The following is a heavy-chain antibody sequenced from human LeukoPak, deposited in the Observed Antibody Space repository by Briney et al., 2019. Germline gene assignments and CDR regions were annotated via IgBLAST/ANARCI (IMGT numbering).Heavy chain of an antibody. J-gene: IGHJ6*02. Sequence: GGSLRLSCAASGFTFSSYWMNWARQAPGKGLEWVASINHNGNVNYYVDSVKGRFTISRDNAKNSLYLQMSNLRAEDTAVYFCARGGGLDVWGQGTTVSVSS. CDR1: GFTFSSYW. CDR3: ARGGGLDV. CDR2: INHNGNVN. D-gene: IGHD3-16*01. V-gene: IGHV3-7*03.